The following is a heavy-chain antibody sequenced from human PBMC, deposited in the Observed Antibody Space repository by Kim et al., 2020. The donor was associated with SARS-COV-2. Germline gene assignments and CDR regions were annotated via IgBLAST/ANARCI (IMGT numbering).Heavy chain of an antibody. Sequence: GGSLRLSCAASGFTFSDHYMSWIRQAPGKGLEWVSYISSSGSTIYYADSVKGRFTISRDNAKNSQYLQMNSLRAEDTAVYYCARAYSAVVPTASWFDPWGQGTLVTVSS. CDR2: ISSSGSTI. D-gene: IGHD2-2*01. J-gene: IGHJ5*02. CDR1: GFTFSDHY. V-gene: IGHV3-11*01. CDR3: ARAYSAVVPTASWFDP.